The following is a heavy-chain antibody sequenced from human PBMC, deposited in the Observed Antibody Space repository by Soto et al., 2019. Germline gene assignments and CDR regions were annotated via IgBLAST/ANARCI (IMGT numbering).Heavy chain of an antibody. V-gene: IGHV3-23*01. CDR3: AKDLRSYSNYVVGVFDY. CDR1: GFTFSSYA. D-gene: IGHD4-4*01. J-gene: IGHJ4*02. Sequence: EVQLLESGGGLVQPGGSLRLSCAASGFTFSSYAMSWVRQGPGKGLEWVSAISGSGGSTYYADSVKGRFTISRDNSKNTLDLQMNRLRAEDTAVYYWAKDLRSYSNYVVGVFDYRGQGTLVTVSS. CDR2: ISGSGGST.